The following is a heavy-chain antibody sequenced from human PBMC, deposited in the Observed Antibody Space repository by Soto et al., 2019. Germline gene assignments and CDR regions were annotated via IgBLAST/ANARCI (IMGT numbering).Heavy chain of an antibody. J-gene: IGHJ4*02. V-gene: IGHV3-9*01. CDR2: ISWNSGSI. D-gene: IGHD3-10*01. Sequence: SLRLSCAASGFTFDDYAMHWVRQAPGKGLEWVSGISWNSGSIGYADSVKGRFTISRDNAKNSLYLQMNSLRAEDTALYYCAKDPGALPIYYFDYWGQGTLVTVSS. CDR1: GFTFDDYA. CDR3: AKDPGALPIYYFDY.